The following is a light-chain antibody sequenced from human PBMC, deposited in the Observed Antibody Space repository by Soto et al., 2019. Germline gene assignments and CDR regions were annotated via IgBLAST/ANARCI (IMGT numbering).Light chain of an antibody. CDR3: AAWYDSLNGFYV. V-gene: IGLV1-44*01. J-gene: IGLJ1*01. Sequence: QAALTQPPSASGTPGQRVTISCSGSSSNIGSNTVNWYQQLPGTAPKLLIYSNNQRPSGVPDRFSGSKSGTSASLAISGLQSEDEADYYCAAWYDSLNGFYVFGTGTKSPS. CDR2: SNN. CDR1: SSNIGSNT.